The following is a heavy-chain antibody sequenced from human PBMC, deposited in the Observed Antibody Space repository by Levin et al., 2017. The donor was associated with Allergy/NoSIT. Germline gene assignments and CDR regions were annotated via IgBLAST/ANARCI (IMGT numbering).Heavy chain of an antibody. Sequence: PGGSLRLSCVGSGFTFADYAMHWVRQRPGKGLEWVSIINWNSGAIPYADSVRGRFTVSRDNAKNSLYLQMNSVRAEDTALYYCARAVYLGQWPPQYTMDVWGQGTTVTVS. CDR1: GFTFADYA. CDR2: INWNSGAI. D-gene: IGHD6-19*01. J-gene: IGHJ6*02. CDR3: ARAVYLGQWPPQYTMDV. V-gene: IGHV3-9*01.